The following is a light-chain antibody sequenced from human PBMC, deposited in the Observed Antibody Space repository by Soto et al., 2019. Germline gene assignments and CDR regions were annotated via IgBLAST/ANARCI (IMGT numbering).Light chain of an antibody. J-gene: IGKJ1*01. CDR2: GAS. CDR3: QQSYSTLWT. V-gene: IGKV3-20*01. Sequence: EILLTQSPGTLSLSPGERATLSCRASQSVSSSYLDWYQQKPGQAPRLLIYGASSRATGIPERFSGSGSGTDFTLTISSLQPEDFATYYCQQSYSTLWTFGHGTQVDIK. CDR1: QSVSSSY.